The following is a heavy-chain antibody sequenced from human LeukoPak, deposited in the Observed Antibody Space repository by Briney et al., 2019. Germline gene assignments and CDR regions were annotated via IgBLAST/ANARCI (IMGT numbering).Heavy chain of an antibody. D-gene: IGHD5-24*01. J-gene: IGHJ4*02. CDR3: ARDLTVFRTATPGY. CDR1: GYTFTSYG. CDR2: ISAYNGNT. Sequence: ASVTDSCKASGYTFTSYGISWVGPAPGQEVAWMGWISAYNGNTNYAQKLQGRVTMTTDTSTSTAYMELRSRRSDDTAVYYCARDLTVFRTATPGYWGQGTLVTVSS. V-gene: IGHV1-18*01.